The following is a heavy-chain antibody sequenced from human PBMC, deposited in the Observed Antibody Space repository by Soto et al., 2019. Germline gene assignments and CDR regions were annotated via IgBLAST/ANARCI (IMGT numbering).Heavy chain of an antibody. CDR2: IILPFGTP. CDR3: ARGPDCEGCFDS. D-gene: IGHD2-21*02. Sequence: QVRLVQSGAEVKKPGSSVKVSCKASGGTFSNYAIGWVRQAPGQGLEWMGGIILPFGTPNYPQKFQGRVTXXAXXSMTTAYMELTDLRSEDTAVYYCARGPDCEGCFDSWGRGTLVTVSS. J-gene: IGHJ4*02. CDR1: GGTFSNYA. V-gene: IGHV1-69*12.